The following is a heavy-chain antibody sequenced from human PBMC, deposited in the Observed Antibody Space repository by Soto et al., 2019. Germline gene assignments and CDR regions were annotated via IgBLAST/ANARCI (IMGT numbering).Heavy chain of an antibody. V-gene: IGHV3-23*01. CDR1: GFTFSSYA. CDR3: AKDKRVTMIVVVIAIFDY. CDR2: ISGSGGST. Sequence: EVQLLESGGGLVQPGGSLRLSCAASGFTFSSYAMSWVRQAPGKGLEWVSAISGSGGSTYYADSVKGRFTISRDNSKNTLYLQMNSLRAEDTAVYYCAKDKRVTMIVVVIAIFDYWGQGTLGTVSS. D-gene: IGHD3-22*01. J-gene: IGHJ4*02.